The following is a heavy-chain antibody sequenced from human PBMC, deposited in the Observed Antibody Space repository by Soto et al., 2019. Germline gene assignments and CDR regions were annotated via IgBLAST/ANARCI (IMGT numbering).Heavy chain of an antibody. CDR1: GFTFSSYS. J-gene: IGHJ5*02. Sequence: QLLESGGGLVQPGGSLRLSCAASGFTFSSYSMNWVRQAPGKGLQWVATVGGGGDNIFYADSVKGRFTISRDDSQNMVLLQMNSLRPEDTAVYFCAKRDSVSGRSPPLINHWGQGTLVTVSS. D-gene: IGHD3-10*01. CDR2: VGGGGDNI. CDR3: AKRDSVSGRSPPLINH. V-gene: IGHV3-23*01.